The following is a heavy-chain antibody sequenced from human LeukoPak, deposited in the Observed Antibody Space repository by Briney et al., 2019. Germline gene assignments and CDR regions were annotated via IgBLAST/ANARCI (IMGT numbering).Heavy chain of an antibody. J-gene: IGHJ4*02. Sequence: PGGSLRLSCAASGFTFSSYEMNWVRQAPGKGLEWVSYISSSGSTIYYADSVKGRFTISRGNSKNTLYLQMNSLRAEDTAVYYCARGPSGYHNTGGQGTLVTVSS. V-gene: IGHV3-48*03. CDR1: GFTFSSYE. CDR2: ISSSGSTI. D-gene: IGHD5-12*01. CDR3: ARGPSGYHNT.